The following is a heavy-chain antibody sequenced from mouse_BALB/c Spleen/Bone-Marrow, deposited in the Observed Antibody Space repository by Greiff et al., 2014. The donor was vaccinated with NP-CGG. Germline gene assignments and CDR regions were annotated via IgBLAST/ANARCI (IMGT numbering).Heavy chain of an antibody. CDR1: GYTFTDYT. CDR2: INPNNGGS. J-gene: IGHJ2*01. V-gene: IGHV1-22*01. CDR3: ARAVHFDY. Sequence: LQESGPELVKPGASVKISCKTSGYTFTDYTMHWVRQSHGKSLGWIGSINPNNGGSSCNQKFKAKATLTIDKSSSTPYMELRSLTSEDSAVYYCARAVHFDYWGQGTTLTVSS.